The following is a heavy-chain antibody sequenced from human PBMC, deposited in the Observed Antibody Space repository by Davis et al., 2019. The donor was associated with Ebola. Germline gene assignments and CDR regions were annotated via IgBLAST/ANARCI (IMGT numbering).Heavy chain of an antibody. Sequence: LRLSCGVSGGSINSGGYFWSWIRQPPGKGLEWIGSIYQSGTTYYNPSLKRRVTILADRSNNQFSLDLTSVTAADTAVYYCARVKDFDDHAIDYWGQGILVTVSS. CDR3: ARVKDFDDHAIDY. CDR2: IYQSGTT. CDR1: GGSINSGGYF. D-gene: IGHD1-14*01. V-gene: IGHV4-30-2*01. J-gene: IGHJ4*02.